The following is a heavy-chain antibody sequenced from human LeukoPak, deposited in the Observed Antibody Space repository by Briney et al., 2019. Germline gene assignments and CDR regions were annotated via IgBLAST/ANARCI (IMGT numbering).Heavy chain of an antibody. J-gene: IGHJ4*02. V-gene: IGHV4-59*01. CDR3: ARGSNSPDY. D-gene: IGHD4-23*01. CDR1: GDSISSYY. CDR2: IYYSGST. Sequence: PSETLSLTCTVPGDSISSYYWSWIRQPPGKGLEWIGYIYYSGSTTYNPSLKSRVTISVDTSKNQFSLKLTSVTAADTAVYFCARGSNSPDYWGQGTLVTVSS.